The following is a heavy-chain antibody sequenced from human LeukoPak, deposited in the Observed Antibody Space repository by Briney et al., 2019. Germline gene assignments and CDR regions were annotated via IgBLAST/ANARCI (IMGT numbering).Heavy chain of an antibody. CDR3: ARDYGDYVHYYMDV. CDR2: INHSGST. Sequence: SETLSLTCAVYGGSFSAYYWSWIRQPPGKGLEWIGEINHSGSTNYNPSLKSRVTISVDTSKNQFSLKLTPVTAADPAVYYCARDYGDYVHYYMDVWGKGTTVTVSS. D-gene: IGHD4-17*01. CDR1: GGSFSAYY. V-gene: IGHV4-34*01. J-gene: IGHJ6*03.